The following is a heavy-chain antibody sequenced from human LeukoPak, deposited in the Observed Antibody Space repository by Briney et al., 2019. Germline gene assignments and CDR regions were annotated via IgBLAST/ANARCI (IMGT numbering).Heavy chain of an antibody. CDR1: GYTFTGYY. J-gene: IGHJ3*02. V-gene: IGHV1-2*02. CDR3: ARVRGFGNYVLGAFDI. CDR2: INPNSGGT. D-gene: IGHD4-11*01. Sequence: ASVKVSCKASGYTFTGYYMHWVRQAPGQGLEWMGWINPNSGGTNYAQKFQGRVTMTRDTSISTAYMELSRLRSDDTAVYYCARVRGFGNYVLGAFDIWGQGTMATVSS.